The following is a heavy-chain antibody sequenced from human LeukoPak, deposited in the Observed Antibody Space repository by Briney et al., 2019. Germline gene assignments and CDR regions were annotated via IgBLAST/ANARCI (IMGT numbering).Heavy chain of an antibody. CDR2: LLYNGNT. CDR3: TRRGSGNGGTYAGMDV. Sequence: PSETLSLTCAVAGGSISSDVHYWDWIRQAPGKGLEWIGSLLYNGNTWYNPSLESRVTISVDTSENQFSLRLTSVNAADTALYFCTRRGSGNGGTYAGMDVWGPGTSVTVSS. J-gene: IGHJ6*02. CDR1: GGSISSDVHY. D-gene: IGHD1-26*01. V-gene: IGHV4-39*01.